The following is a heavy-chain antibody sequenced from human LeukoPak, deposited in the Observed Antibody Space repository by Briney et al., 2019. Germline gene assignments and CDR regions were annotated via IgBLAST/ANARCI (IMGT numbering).Heavy chain of an antibody. J-gene: IGHJ3*02. V-gene: IGHV4-59*01. CDR2: IYYSGST. CDR1: GGSISSYY. Sequence: MSSETLSLTCTVSGGSISSYYWSWIRQPPGKGLEWIGYIYYSGSTNYNPSLKSRVTISVDTSKNQFSLKLSSVTAADTAVYYCAREGPLFAFDIWGQGTMVTASS. D-gene: IGHD2-21*01. CDR3: AREGPLFAFDI.